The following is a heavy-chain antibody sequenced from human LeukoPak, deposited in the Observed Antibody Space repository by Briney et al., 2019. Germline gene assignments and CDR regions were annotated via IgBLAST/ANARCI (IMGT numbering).Heavy chain of an antibody. V-gene: IGHV3-23*01. J-gene: IGHJ4*02. CDR3: AKGRGSPYYFDY. D-gene: IGHD1-26*01. Sequence: GGSLRLSCGASGFTFSSYAMTWVRQAPGKGLEWVSAIGDGGGSVNYADSVKGRFTISRDNSKNTLYLQLNTLRAEDTAVYFCAKGRGSPYYFDYWGQGTLVTVSS. CDR1: GFTFSSYA. CDR2: IGDGGGSV.